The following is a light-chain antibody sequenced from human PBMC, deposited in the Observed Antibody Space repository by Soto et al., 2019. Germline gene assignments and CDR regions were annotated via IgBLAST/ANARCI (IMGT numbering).Light chain of an antibody. J-gene: IGLJ2*01. V-gene: IGLV4-69*01. CDR3: QTWGTGTLV. CDR2: LNSDGSH. CDR1: SGHSSYA. Sequence: QLVLTQSPSASASLGASVKLTCTLSSGHSSYAIAWHQQQPEKGPRYLMKLNSDGSHNKGDGIPDRFSGSSSGAERYLTFSSLQSEDEADYYCQTWGTGTLVFGGGTELTVL.